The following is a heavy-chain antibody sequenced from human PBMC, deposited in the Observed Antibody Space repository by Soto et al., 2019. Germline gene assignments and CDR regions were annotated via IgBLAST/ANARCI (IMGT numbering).Heavy chain of an antibody. J-gene: IGHJ4*02. CDR2: IIPILGIA. CDR1: GGTFSSYT. Sequence: QVKLVQSGAEVKKPGSSVKVSCKASGGTFSSYTISWVRQAPGQGLEWMGRIIPILGIANYAQKFQGRVTSTADKSTSTAYMELSSLRSEETAVYYGARGLHYDSIALDDYWGQGTLVTVSS. CDR3: ARGLHYDSIALDDY. D-gene: IGHD3-22*01. V-gene: IGHV1-69*02.